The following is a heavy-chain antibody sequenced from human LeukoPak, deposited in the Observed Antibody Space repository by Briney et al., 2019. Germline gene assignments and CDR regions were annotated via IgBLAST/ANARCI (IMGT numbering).Heavy chain of an antibody. CDR2: IYYSGST. V-gene: IGHV4-31*03. CDR3: VAYDFWSGNLDY. D-gene: IGHD3-3*01. CDR1: GGSISSGGYY. J-gene: IGHJ4*02. Sequence: SETLSLTCTVSGGSISSGGYYWSWIRQHPGKGLEWIGYIYYSGSTYYNPSLKSRVTISVDTSKNQFSLKLSSVTAADTAVYYCVAYDFWSGNLDYWGQGTLVTVSS.